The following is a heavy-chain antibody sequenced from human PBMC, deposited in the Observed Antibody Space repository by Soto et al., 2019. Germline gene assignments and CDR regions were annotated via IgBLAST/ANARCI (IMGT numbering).Heavy chain of an antibody. V-gene: IGHV3-7*01. CDR1: GFTFEKYW. J-gene: IGHJ4*02. Sequence: DVQLLESGGALVQPGESLRLSCAASGFTFEKYWMTWARQAPGKGLELVANIKEDGSDKTYVDSVKGRFTVSRDNTKDFLFLQMNRLRDEDTAVYYCARGRSTDYWGQGTLVIVSS. CDR3: ARGRSTDY. CDR2: IKEDGSDK.